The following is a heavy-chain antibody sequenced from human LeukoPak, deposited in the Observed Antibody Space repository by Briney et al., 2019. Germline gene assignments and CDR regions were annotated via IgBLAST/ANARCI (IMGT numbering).Heavy chain of an antibody. D-gene: IGHD3-10*01. CDR2: ISGSGDST. Sequence: GGSLRLSCAGSGFTFSTYGMSWVRQAPNQGLEWLSTISGSGDSTYYADSVKGRFTISRDNSKNTLFLQMNSLRAEDTAIYYCAKWQYYGSGDDYWGQGTLVTVSS. CDR1: GFTFSTYG. J-gene: IGHJ4*02. CDR3: AKWQYYGSGDDY. V-gene: IGHV3-23*01.